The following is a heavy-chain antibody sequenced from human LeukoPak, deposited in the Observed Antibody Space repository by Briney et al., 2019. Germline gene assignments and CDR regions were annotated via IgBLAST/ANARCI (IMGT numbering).Heavy chain of an antibody. D-gene: IGHD3-22*01. CDR3: AKYRDSSGYYYFDY. J-gene: IGHJ4*02. CDR1: GFTFSSSA. Sequence: PGRSLRLSCAASGFTFSSSAMSWVRQAPGKGLEWVSSISGSGSGGSTYYADSVKGRFTISRDNSKNTLYLQMNSLRAEDTAVYYCAKYRDSSGYYYFDYWGQGTLVTVSS. V-gene: IGHV3-23*01. CDR2: ISGSGSGGST.